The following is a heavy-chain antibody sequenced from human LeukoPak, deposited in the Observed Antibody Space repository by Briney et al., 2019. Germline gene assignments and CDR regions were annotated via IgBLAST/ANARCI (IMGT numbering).Heavy chain of an antibody. CDR3: ARALGVFYGMDV. Sequence: GGSLRLSCAASGFTFSSYSMNWVRQAPGKGLEWVSSISSSSSYIYYADSVKGRFTISRDNAKNSLYLQMNSLRAEDTAVYYCARALGVFYGMDVWGQGTTVTVSS. D-gene: IGHD3-16*01. J-gene: IGHJ6*02. CDR2: ISSSSSYI. CDR1: GFTFSSYS. V-gene: IGHV3-21*01.